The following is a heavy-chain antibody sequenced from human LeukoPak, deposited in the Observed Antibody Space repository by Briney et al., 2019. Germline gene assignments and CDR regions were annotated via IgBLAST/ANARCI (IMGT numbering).Heavy chain of an antibody. Sequence: GGSLRLSCAASGFTFRNYLMNWVRQAPGKGLEWVSFISSTGGTIYYADSVKGRFTVSRDNSKNTLYLQMNSLRAEDTAVYYCAKQYSSSSTRSSAFDIWGQGTMVTVSS. J-gene: IGHJ3*02. V-gene: IGHV3-23*01. CDR2: ISSTGGTI. CDR1: GFTFRNYL. D-gene: IGHD6-13*01. CDR3: AKQYSSSSTRSSAFDI.